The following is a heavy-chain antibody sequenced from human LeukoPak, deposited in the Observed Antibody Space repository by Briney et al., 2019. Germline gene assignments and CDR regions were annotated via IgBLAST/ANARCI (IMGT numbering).Heavy chain of an antibody. J-gene: IGHJ4*02. Sequence: RSSETLSLTCTVSGGSISSYYWSWIRQPPGKGLEGIGYIYSSGSTNYNPSLKSRVTISVDTSKNQFSLKLSSVTAADTAVYYCARAGSGYYNYWGQGTLVTVSS. D-gene: IGHD3-3*01. CDR2: IYSSGST. V-gene: IGHV4-59*01. CDR1: GGSISSYY. CDR3: ARAGSGYYNY.